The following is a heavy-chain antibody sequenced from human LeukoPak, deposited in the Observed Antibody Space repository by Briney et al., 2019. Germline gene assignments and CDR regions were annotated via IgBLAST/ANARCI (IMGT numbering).Heavy chain of an antibody. D-gene: IGHD4-23*01. V-gene: IGHV3-20*04. CDR3: VRDSGDYVGISYFDY. Sequence: PGGSLRLSCAASGVAFDDHGMSWVRQAPGKGLEWLSGINWNGGTTDYADSVKGRFTISGDNAKNSLYLQMNSLRVEDTAFYYCVRDSGDYVGISYFDYWGQGTLVTVSS. CDR1: GVAFDDHG. J-gene: IGHJ4*02. CDR2: INWNGGTT.